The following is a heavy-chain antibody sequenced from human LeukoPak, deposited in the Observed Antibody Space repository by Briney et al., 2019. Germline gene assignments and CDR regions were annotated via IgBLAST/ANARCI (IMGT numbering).Heavy chain of an antibody. CDR2: ISGETYDT. V-gene: IGHV3-23*01. CDR3: AKLRGYDEG. J-gene: IGHJ4*02. D-gene: IGHD5-12*01. Sequence: PGGSLRLSCAVSGFTTYAMTWVRQALGQRLEWVSAISGETYDTYYADSVKGRFTISRDNSKNTLYLQMNSLRAEDTAVYYCAKLRGYDEGWGQGTLVTVSS. CDR1: GFTTYA.